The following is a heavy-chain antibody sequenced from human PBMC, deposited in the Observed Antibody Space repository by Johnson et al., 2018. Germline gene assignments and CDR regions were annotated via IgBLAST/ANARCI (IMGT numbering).Heavy chain of an antibody. D-gene: IGHD1-1*01. Sequence: QVQLVQSGGGVVQPGRSLRLSCAASGFTFSSYDIHWVRQAPGKGLEWVAVISSDGTSSFYADSVKGRFTISRDNSKNKLYLQMNSLRAEDTAVYYWEKIVPGTTFRPRPLFFFAPWGQGTLVTVSS. CDR2: ISSDGTSS. CDR1: GFTFSSYD. V-gene: IGHV3-30*18. J-gene: IGHJ5*02. CDR3: EKIVPGTTFRPRPLFFFAP.